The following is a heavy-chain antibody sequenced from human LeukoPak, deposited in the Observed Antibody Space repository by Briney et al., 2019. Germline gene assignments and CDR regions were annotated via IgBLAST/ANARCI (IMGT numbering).Heavy chain of an antibody. D-gene: IGHD2-8*01. J-gene: IGHJ5*02. Sequence: ASVKVSCKASGYTFTGYYMHWVRQAPGQGLEWMGWINPNSGGTNYAQKFQGRVTMTRDTSISTAYMELSRLRSDDTAVYYCARGVSYSWMFPLGSWFDPWGQGTLVTVSS. CDR1: GYTFTGYY. V-gene: IGHV1-2*02. CDR2: INPNSGGT. CDR3: ARGVSYSWMFPLGSWFDP.